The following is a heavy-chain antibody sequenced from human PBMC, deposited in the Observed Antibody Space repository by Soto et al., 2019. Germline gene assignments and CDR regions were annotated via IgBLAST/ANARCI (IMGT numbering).Heavy chain of an antibody. Sequence: EVQMLESGGGLVQPGGSLRLSCAASGFTCSSYDMSWVRQAPGKGLEWVSTILVGGSTHYPDCVKGRFTISRDNSKNTVFLQMNSLTAGDTAVYYCAKATATGGGAFDICGQGTMVTVSS. CDR2: ILVGGST. V-gene: IGHV3-23*01. J-gene: IGHJ3*02. CDR1: GFTCSSYD. D-gene: IGHD2-8*02. CDR3: AKATATGGGAFDI.